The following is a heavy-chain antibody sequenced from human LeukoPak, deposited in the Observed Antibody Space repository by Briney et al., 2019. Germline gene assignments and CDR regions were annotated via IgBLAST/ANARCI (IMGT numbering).Heavy chain of an antibody. CDR2: IYTSGST. CDR3: ARVYYYGSGSYLAFDI. Sequence: SETLSLTCTVSGGSISSYYWSWIRQPAGKGLEWIGRIYTSGSTNYNPSLKSRVTISVDTSKNQFSLKLSSVTAADTAVYYCARVYYYGSGSYLAFDIWGQGTMVTVSS. D-gene: IGHD3-10*01. V-gene: IGHV4-4*07. CDR1: GGSISSYY. J-gene: IGHJ3*02.